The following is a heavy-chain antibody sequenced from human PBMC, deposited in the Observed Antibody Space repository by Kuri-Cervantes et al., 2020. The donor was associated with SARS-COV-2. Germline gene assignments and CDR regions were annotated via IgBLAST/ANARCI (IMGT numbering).Heavy chain of an antibody. CDR2: ISYDGSNK. D-gene: IGHD3-10*01. Sequence: GESLKISCVASGFTFSSYGMHWVRQAPGKGLEWVAVISYDGSNKYYADSVKGRFTISRDNSKNTLYLQMNSLRAEDTAVYYCAKGELLWFGEQQSGGMDVWGQGTTVTVSS. V-gene: IGHV3-30*18. CDR1: GFTFSSYG. J-gene: IGHJ6*02. CDR3: AKGELLWFGEQQSGGMDV.